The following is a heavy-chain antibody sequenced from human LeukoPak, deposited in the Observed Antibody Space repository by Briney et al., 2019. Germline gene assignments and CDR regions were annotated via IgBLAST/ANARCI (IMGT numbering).Heavy chain of an antibody. D-gene: IGHD6-13*01. J-gene: IGHJ4*02. V-gene: IGHV6-1*01. CDR3: AIATRAAAGCFDY. CDR1: GDSVSSNSAA. CDR2: TYYRSKWYN. Sequence: PSQTLSLTCAISGDSVSSNSAAWNWIRQSPSSGLEWLGRTYYRSKWYNDYAVSVKSRITINPDTSKNQFSLQLNSVTPEDTAVYYCAIATRAAAGCFDYWGQGTLVTVSS.